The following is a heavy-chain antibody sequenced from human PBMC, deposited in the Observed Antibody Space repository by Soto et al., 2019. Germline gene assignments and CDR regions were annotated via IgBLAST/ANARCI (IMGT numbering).Heavy chain of an antibody. CDR1: GFTFSSYS. CDR2: ISSSSSTI. D-gene: IGHD4-17*01. Sequence: EVQLVESGGGLVQPGGSLRLSCAASGFTFSSYSMNWVRQAPGKGLEWVSYISSSSSTIYYADSVKGRFTISRDNAKNSLYLQMNSLRAEDTAVYYCAREGEGPTTVTTGLDYWGQGTLVTVSS. V-gene: IGHV3-48*04. CDR3: AREGEGPTTVTTGLDY. J-gene: IGHJ4*02.